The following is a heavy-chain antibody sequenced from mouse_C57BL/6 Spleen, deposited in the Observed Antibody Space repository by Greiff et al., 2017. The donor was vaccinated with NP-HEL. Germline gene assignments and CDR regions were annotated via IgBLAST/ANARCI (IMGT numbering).Heavy chain of an antibody. CDR3: ARLGQLRLHVFDY. Sequence: EVQLQQSGPELVKPGASVKISCKASGYTFTDYYMNWVKQSHGKSLEWIGDINPNNGGTSYNQKFKGKATLTVDKSSSTAYMELRSLTSEDSAVYYCARLGQLRLHVFDYWGQGTTLTVSS. J-gene: IGHJ2*01. CDR2: INPNNGGT. V-gene: IGHV1-26*01. D-gene: IGHD3-2*02. CDR1: GYTFTDYY.